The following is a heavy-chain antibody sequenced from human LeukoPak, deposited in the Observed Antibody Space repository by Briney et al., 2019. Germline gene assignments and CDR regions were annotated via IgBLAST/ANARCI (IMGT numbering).Heavy chain of an antibody. V-gene: IGHV4-39*01. CDR3: ARLKSYYVILTGYYRPGAFDI. J-gene: IGHJ3*02. D-gene: IGHD3-9*01. Sequence: SETLSLTCTVSGGSISSSSYYWGWIRQPPGKGLEWIGSIYYSGSTYYNPSLKSRVTISVDTSKNQFSLKLSSVTAADTAVYYCARLKSYYVILTGYYRPGAFDIWGQGTMVTVSS. CDR2: IYYSGST. CDR1: GGSISSSSYY.